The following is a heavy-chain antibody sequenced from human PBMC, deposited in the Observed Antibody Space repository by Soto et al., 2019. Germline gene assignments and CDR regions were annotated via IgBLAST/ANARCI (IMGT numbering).Heavy chain of an antibody. V-gene: IGHV3-33*01. CDR3: ARLYTWIMDY. CDR2: IWYDGSNK. Sequence: QVQLVESGGGVVQPGRSLRLSCAASGFNFRNYGTHWVRQAPGKGLEWLAIIWYDGSNKYYADSVKGRFTISRDNSKDTLYLQMNNLRDEDTAVYYCARLYTWIMDYWGQGTMVTVSS. CDR1: GFNFRNYG. D-gene: IGHD5-12*01. J-gene: IGHJ4*02.